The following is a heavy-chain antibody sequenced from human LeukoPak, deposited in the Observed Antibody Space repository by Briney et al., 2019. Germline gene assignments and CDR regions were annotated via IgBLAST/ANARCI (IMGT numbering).Heavy chain of an antibody. CDR3: ASLNLIYHQAFDY. D-gene: IGHD2-2*01. Sequence: SETLSLTCAVYGGSFSGYYWSWIRQPPGKGLEWIGEINHSGSTYYNPSLKSRVTISVDTSKNQFSLKLSSVTAADTAVYYCASLNLIYHQAFDYWGQGTLVTVSS. CDR2: INHSGST. CDR1: GGSFSGYY. V-gene: IGHV4-34*01. J-gene: IGHJ4*02.